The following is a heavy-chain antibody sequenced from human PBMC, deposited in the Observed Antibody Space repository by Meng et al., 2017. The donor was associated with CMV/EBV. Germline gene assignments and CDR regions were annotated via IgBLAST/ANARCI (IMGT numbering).Heavy chain of an antibody. D-gene: IGHD3-22*01. V-gene: IGHV3-15*01. CDR1: GFTFSNAW. CDR3: TTLYYYDSSGLYY. Sequence: GASLKISCAASGFTFSNAWMSWVRQAPGKGLEWVGRIKSKTDGGATDYAAPVKSRFTISRDDSKNTQHLQMNSLKTEDTAVYYCTTLYYYDSSGLYYWGQGTLVTVSS. CDR2: IKSKTDGGAT. J-gene: IGHJ4*02.